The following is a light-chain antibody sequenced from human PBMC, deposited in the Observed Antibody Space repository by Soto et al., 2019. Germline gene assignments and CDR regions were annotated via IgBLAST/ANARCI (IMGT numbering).Light chain of an antibody. V-gene: IGLV2-14*03. CDR3: TSYTTNGVEV. J-gene: IGLJ2*01. Sequence: QSALTQPASVSGSPGQSITISCTGTDSDVGGYNYVSWYQHHPGNAPKVMIYDVTYRPSGVSNRFSGSKSGNTASLTISGLQAEDEADYYRTSYTTNGVEVFGTGTKLTVL. CDR1: DSDVGGYNY. CDR2: DVT.